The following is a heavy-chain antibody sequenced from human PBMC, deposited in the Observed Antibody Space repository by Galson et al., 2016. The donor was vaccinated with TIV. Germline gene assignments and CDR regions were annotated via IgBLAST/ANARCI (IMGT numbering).Heavy chain of an antibody. J-gene: IGHJ4*02. Sequence: SLRLSCAASGFISSDYSMHWVRQAPGKGLEWVALISYDGSNDFYADSVKGRFTISKDNSKNTLDLQMNSLRAEDTAVYYCARDESSGLIDSWGQGTLVSVS. D-gene: IGHD6-19*01. CDR1: GFISSDYS. V-gene: IGHV3-30*04. CDR2: ISYDGSND. CDR3: ARDESSGLIDS.